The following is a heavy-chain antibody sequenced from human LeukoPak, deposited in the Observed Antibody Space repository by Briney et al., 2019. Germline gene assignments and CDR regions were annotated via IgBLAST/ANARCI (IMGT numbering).Heavy chain of an antibody. V-gene: IGHV1-8*01. CDR3: ARGSYYYDSSGYYLSPHSDY. CDR2: MNPNGGNT. Sequence: GASVKVSCKASGYTFTSYDINWVRQATGQGLEWMGWMNPNGGNTGYAQKFQGRVTMTRNTSISTAYMELSSLRSEDTAVYYCARGSYYYDSSGYYLSPHSDYWGQGTLVTVSS. J-gene: IGHJ4*02. CDR1: GYTFTSYD. D-gene: IGHD3-22*01.